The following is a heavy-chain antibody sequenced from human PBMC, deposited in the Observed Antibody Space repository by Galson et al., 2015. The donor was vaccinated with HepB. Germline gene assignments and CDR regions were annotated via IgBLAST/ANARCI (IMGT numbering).Heavy chain of an antibody. CDR2: IYSGGST. CDR1: GFTVSSNY. D-gene: IGHD6-13*01. V-gene: IGHV3-53*01. Sequence: SLRLSCAASGFTVSSNYMSWVRQAPGKGLEWVSVIYSGGSTHYADSVKGRFTISRDNSDNTLYLQMNSLRAGDTAVYYCAKHGSSWSYYFDYWGQGTLVTVSS. CDR3: AKHGSSWSYYFDY. J-gene: IGHJ4*02.